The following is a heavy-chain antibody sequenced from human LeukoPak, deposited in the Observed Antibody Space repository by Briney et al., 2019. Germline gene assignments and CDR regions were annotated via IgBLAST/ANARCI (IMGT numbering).Heavy chain of an antibody. V-gene: IGHV3-66*01. D-gene: IGHD6-13*01. CDR3: ARDSSSWTFDY. CDR1: GFTFSSNY. J-gene: IGHJ4*02. CDR2: IYSGGST. Sequence: PGGSLRLSCAASGFTFSSNYMSWVRQAPGKGLEWVSVIYSGGSTYYADSVKGRFTISRDNSKNTLYLQMNSLRAEDTAVYYCARDSSSWTFDYWGQGTLVTVSS.